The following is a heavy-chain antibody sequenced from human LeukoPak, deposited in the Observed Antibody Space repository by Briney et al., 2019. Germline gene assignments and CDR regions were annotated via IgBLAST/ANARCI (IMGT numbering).Heavy chain of an antibody. J-gene: IGHJ4*02. Sequence: ASVKVSCKASGYMFSDYYIHWVRQAPGQGLEWMGWVNPNNGGTNYAQMFQGRVTMTRDTSINTAYMELSRLRSDDTAVYYCARDSYGGNWSLGFWGQGTLVTVSS. V-gene: IGHV1-2*02. CDR3: ARDSYGGNWSLGF. CDR1: GYMFSDYY. CDR2: VNPNNGGT. D-gene: IGHD4-23*01.